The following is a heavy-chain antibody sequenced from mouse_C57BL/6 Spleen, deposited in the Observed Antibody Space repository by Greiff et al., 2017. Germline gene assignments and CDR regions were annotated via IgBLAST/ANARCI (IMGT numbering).Heavy chain of an antibody. J-gene: IGHJ2*01. D-gene: IGHD3-2*02. Sequence: QVQLKESGAELVKPGASVKISCKASGYAFSSYWMNWVKQRPGRGLEGIGQIYPGDGDTNYNGKFKGKATLTADKSSSTAYMQLSSLTSEDSAVYFCARDSSGYAFDYWGQGTTLTVSS. CDR2: IYPGDGDT. CDR3: ARDSSGYAFDY. V-gene: IGHV1-80*01. CDR1: GYAFSSYW.